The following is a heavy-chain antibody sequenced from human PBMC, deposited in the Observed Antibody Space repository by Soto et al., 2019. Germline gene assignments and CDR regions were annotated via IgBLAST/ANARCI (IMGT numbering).Heavy chain of an antibody. J-gene: IGHJ6*02. V-gene: IGHV3-7*04. Sequence: GGSLRLSCAASGFTFSSYWMSWVRQAPGKGLEWVANIKQDGSEKYYVDSVKGRFTISRDNAKNSLYLQMNSLRAEDTAVYYCARFYYDSSGYLPSPYYYYYGMDVWGQGTTVTVS. CDR1: GFTFSSYW. CDR3: ARFYYDSSGYLPSPYYYYYGMDV. D-gene: IGHD3-22*01. CDR2: IKQDGSEK.